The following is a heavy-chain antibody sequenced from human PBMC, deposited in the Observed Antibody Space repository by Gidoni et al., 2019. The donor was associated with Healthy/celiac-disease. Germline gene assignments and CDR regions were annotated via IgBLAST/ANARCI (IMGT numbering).Heavy chain of an antibody. V-gene: IGHV3-53*01. CDR1: GCTVSSNY. Sequence: QPGGSLRLSCAASGCTVSSNYMSWVRQAPGKGLEWVSVIYSGGSTYSADSVKGRFTISRDNSKNTLYLQMNSLRAEDTAVYYCARGAAAAGNFDYWGQGTLVTVSS. J-gene: IGHJ4*02. D-gene: IGHD6-13*01. CDR2: IYSGGST. CDR3: ARGAAAAGNFDY.